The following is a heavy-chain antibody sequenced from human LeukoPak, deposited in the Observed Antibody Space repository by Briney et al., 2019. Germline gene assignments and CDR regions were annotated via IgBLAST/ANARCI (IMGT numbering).Heavy chain of an antibody. CDR2: INHSGST. CDR3: ARDAYYYGSGSYYPS. D-gene: IGHD3-10*01. J-gene: IGHJ4*02. Sequence: SETLSLTCAVYGGSFSGYYWSWIRQPPGKGLEWIGEINHSGSTNYNPSLKSRVTISVDTSKNQFSLKLSSVTAADTAVYYCARDAYYYGSGSYYPSWGQGTLVTVSS. V-gene: IGHV4-34*01. CDR1: GGSFSGYY.